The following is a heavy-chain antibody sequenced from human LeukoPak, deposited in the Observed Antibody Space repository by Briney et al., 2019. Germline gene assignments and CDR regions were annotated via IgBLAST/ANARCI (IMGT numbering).Heavy chain of an antibody. Sequence: QPGGSLRLSCAASGFTFSSYAMSWVRQAPGKGLDLVSGIIGGGDSTFYADSVKGRFTISRDISKSTLYLQVNNLRAEDTAIYYCARGGSHERIGYSRYFDYWGQGTLVAVSS. V-gene: IGHV3-23*01. J-gene: IGHJ4*02. CDR3: ARGGSHERIGYSRYFDY. CDR2: IIGGGDST. CDR1: GFTFSSYA. D-gene: IGHD3-22*01.